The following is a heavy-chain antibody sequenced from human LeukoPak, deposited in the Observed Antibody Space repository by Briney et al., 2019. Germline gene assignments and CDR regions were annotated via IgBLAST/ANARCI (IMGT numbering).Heavy chain of an antibody. CDR1: GFTFSSYA. CDR2: ISGSGGST. J-gene: IGHJ4*02. Sequence: GGSLRLSCAASGFTFSSYAMSWARQAPGKGLEWVSAISGSGGSTYYADSVKGRFTISRDNSKNTLYLQMNSLRAEDTAVYYCAKATLRLRFLEWLLDYFDYWGQGTLVTVSS. V-gene: IGHV3-23*01. D-gene: IGHD3-3*01. CDR3: AKATLRLRFLEWLLDYFDY.